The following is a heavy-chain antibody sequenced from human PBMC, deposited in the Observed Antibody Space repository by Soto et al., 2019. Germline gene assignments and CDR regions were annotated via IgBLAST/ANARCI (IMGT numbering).Heavy chain of an antibody. Sequence: QVQLVQSGAEVKKPGASVKVSCKASGYTFTSYDINWVRQATGQGLEWMGWMNPNSGNTGYAQKFQGRVTMTRNTSISTAYMELSSLRSEDTAVYYCARRRRYSSSTRNWFDPWGQGTLVTVSS. CDR3: ARRRRYSSSTRNWFDP. CDR2: MNPNSGNT. J-gene: IGHJ5*02. CDR1: GYTFTSYD. V-gene: IGHV1-8*01. D-gene: IGHD6-6*01.